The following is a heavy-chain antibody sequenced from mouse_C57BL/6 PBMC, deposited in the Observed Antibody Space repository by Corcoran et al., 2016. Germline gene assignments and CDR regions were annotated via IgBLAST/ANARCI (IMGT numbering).Heavy chain of an antibody. CDR2: INPNNGGT. Sequence: EVQLQQSGPELVKPGASVKISCKASGYTFTDYYMNWVKQSHGKSLEWIGDINPNNGGTSYNQKFKGKATLTVDKSSSTAYMELRSLTSEDSAVYYCARGYYGSSKGYFDYWGQGTTLTVSP. D-gene: IGHD1-1*01. V-gene: IGHV1-26*01. CDR3: ARGYYGSSKGYFDY. J-gene: IGHJ2*01. CDR1: GYTFTDYY.